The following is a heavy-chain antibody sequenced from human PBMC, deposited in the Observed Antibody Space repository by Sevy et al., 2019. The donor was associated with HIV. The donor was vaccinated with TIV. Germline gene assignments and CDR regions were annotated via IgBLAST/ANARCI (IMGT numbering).Heavy chain of an antibody. CDR2: IYYSGST. D-gene: IGHD6-13*01. CDR1: GGSISSYY. Sequence: SETLSLTCTVSGGSISSYYWSWIRQPPGKGLEWIGYIYYSGSTNYNPSLKSRVTISVDTSKNQFSLKLSSVTAADTAVYYCARYLAAAAFDYWGQRTLVTVSS. V-gene: IGHV4-59*01. CDR3: ARYLAAAAFDY. J-gene: IGHJ4*02.